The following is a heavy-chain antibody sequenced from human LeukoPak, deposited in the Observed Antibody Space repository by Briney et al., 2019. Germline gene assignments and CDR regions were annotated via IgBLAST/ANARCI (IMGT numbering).Heavy chain of an antibody. D-gene: IGHD1-14*01. CDR2: VHPNSGNT. CDR3: ARGPRNDP. V-gene: IGHV1-8*01. CDR1: GYPFTTWE. J-gene: IGHJ5*02. Sequence: GASVKVSCKTSGYPFTTWEINWVRQAAGQGLEWMGWVHPNSGNTAYAQKFQGRVTMTRDTSISTACMELSGLRFDDTAVYFCARGPRNDPWGQGTLVTVSS.